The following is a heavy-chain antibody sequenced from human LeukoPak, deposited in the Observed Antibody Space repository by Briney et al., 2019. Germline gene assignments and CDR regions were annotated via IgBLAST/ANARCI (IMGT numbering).Heavy chain of an antibody. V-gene: IGHV3-15*01. D-gene: IGHD3-3*01. J-gene: IGHJ4*02. Sequence: GGSLRLSCAASGFIFSNAWMSWVRQAPGKGLEWVGRIKSKTDGGTTDYAAPVKGRFTISGDDSKNTLYLQMNSLKTEDTAVYYCTTGSFWSGYFDYWGQGTLVTVSS. CDR3: TTGSFWSGYFDY. CDR2: IKSKTDGGTT. CDR1: GFIFSNAW.